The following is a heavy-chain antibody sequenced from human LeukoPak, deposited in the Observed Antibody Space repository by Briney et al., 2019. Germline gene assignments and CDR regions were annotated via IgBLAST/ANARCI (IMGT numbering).Heavy chain of an antibody. J-gene: IGHJ4*02. V-gene: IGHV4-39*01. CDR1: GGSISSSSYY. CDR3: ARRQDTAMGSFDY. D-gene: IGHD5-18*01. Sequence: SETLSLTCTVSGGSISSSSYYWGWIRQPPGKGLEWIGSIYYSGSTYYNPSLKSRVTISVDTSKNQFSLRLSSVTAADTAVYYCARRQDTAMGSFDYWGQGTLVTVSS. CDR2: IYYSGST.